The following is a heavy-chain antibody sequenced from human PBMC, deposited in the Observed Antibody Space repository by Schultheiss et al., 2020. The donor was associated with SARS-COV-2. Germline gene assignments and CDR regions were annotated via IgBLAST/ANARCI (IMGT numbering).Heavy chain of an antibody. Sequence: GGSLRLSCKGSGYSFTSYWIGWVRQMPGKGLEWMGIIYPGDYETRYSPSFQGQVTISADKSITTAYLQWSSLGASDTAMYYCARLPKDWMAGYYFDYWGQGTLVTVSS. CDR2: IYPGDYET. J-gene: IGHJ4*02. V-gene: IGHV5-51*01. CDR1: GYSFTSYW. CDR3: ARLPKDWMAGYYFDY. D-gene: IGHD1-1*01.